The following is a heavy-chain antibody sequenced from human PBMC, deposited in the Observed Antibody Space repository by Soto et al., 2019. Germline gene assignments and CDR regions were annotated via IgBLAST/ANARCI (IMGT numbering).Heavy chain of an antibody. CDR2: ISHHGGKT. CDR3: VKDTPGVAVS. Sequence: GGSLRLSCAASGFTFSAYDMHWVRQAPGKGLEWVALISHHGGKTYYTDSVKGRFTISRDDSKNTLYLEVNSLRPEDTATYYCVKDTPGVAVSWGQGTLVTVSS. J-gene: IGHJ5*02. D-gene: IGHD2-8*01. V-gene: IGHV3-30*18. CDR1: GFTFSAYD.